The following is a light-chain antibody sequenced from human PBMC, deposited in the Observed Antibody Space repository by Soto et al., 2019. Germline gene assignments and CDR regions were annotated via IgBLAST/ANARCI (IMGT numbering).Light chain of an antibody. CDR1: TGAVTSGHY. V-gene: IGLV7-46*01. J-gene: IGLJ2*01. CDR2: DTS. Sequence: QAVVTQEPSLTVSPGGTVTLTCGSTTGAVTSGHYPHWLQQRPGQAPRTLIYDTSNKQSWTPARFSGSLLGGKAALTLSGAQPEDEADYYCLLSYSGGNLVFGGGTKLTVL. CDR3: LLSYSGGNLV.